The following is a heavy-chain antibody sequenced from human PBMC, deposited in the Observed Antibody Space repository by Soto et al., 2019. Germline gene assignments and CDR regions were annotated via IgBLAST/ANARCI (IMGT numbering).Heavy chain of an antibody. J-gene: IGHJ6*02. D-gene: IGHD3-22*01. CDR3: ARERNYDSSGYSYYYGMDV. V-gene: IGHV4-31*03. CDR2: IYYSGST. Sequence: SETLSLTCTVSGGSISSGGYCWSWIRKHPGKGLEWIGYIYYSGSTYYNPSLKSRVTISVDTSKNQFSLKLSSVTAADTAVYYCARERNYDSSGYSYYYGMDVWGQGTTVTVSS. CDR1: GGSISSGGYC.